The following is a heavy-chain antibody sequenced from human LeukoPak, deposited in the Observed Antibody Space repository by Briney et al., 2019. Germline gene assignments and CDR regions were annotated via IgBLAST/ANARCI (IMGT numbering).Heavy chain of an antibody. Sequence: ASVKVSCKASGGTFSSYAISWVRQAPGQGLEWMGRIIPIFGTANYAQKFQGRVTITTDESTSTAYMELSSLRSEDTAVYYCARDPLGKLTQGWFGELLLYYFDYWGQGTLVTVSS. CDR3: ARDPLGKLTQGWFGELLLYYFDY. CDR1: GGTFSSYA. J-gene: IGHJ4*02. D-gene: IGHD3-10*01. V-gene: IGHV1-69*05. CDR2: IIPIFGTA.